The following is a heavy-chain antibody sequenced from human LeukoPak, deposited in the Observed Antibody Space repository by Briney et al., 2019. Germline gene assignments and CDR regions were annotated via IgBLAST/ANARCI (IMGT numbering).Heavy chain of an antibody. D-gene: IGHD2-2*01. CDR3: AREGVLAAADY. CDR2: IKQDGSEK. J-gene: IGHJ4*02. Sequence: GGSLRLSCAASGFTLSSYWMSWVRQAPGKGLEWVANIKQDGSEKYYVDSVKGRLTISRDNTKNSLYLQMNSLRAEDTAVYFCAREGVLAAADYWGQGTLVTVSS. V-gene: IGHV3-7*01. CDR1: GFTLSSYW.